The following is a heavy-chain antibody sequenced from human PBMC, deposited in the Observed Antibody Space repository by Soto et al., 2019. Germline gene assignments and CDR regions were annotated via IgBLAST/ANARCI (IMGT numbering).Heavy chain of an antibody. D-gene: IGHD3-10*01. CDR3: ARVYFKYDY. CDR1: GFTFSSYA. V-gene: IGHV3-23*01. Sequence: LRLSCAASGFTFSSYAMSWVRQAPGKGMEWVAAISGSGGSTYYADSVKGRFTISRENSKNTLYLQMNSLRAEDTAVYYCARVYFKYDYWGQGTLVTVSS. J-gene: IGHJ4*02. CDR2: ISGSGGST.